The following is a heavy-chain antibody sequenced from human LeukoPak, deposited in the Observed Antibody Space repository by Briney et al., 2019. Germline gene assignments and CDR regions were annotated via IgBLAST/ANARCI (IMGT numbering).Heavy chain of an antibody. CDR1: GYTFTSYG. D-gene: IGHD2-15*01. CDR2: ISAYSGNT. Sequence: ASVKVSCKASGYTFTSYGISWVRQAPGQGLEWMAWISAYSGNTKYSQKFQGRVTITADKSTSTANMELSSLRSEDTAVYYCARAASAGSTNRHFDYWGQGTLVTVSS. CDR3: ARAASAGSTNRHFDY. V-gene: IGHV1-18*01. J-gene: IGHJ4*02.